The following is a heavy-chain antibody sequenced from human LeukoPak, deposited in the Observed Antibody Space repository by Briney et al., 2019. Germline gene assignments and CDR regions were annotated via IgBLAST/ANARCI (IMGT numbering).Heavy chain of an antibody. CDR2: IYYSGST. D-gene: IGHD3-22*01. V-gene: IGHV4-59*08. CDR1: GESFSGYY. J-gene: IGHJ4*02. Sequence: SSETLSLTCAVYGESFSGYYWTWIRQPPGKGLEWIGYIYYSGSTNYNPSLKSRVTISVDTSKNQFSLKLSSVTAADTAVYYCARLGAMIKVADYWGQGTLVTVS. CDR3: ARLGAMIKVADY.